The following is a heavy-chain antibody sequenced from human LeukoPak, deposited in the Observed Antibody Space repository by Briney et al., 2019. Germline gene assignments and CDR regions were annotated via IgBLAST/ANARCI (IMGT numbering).Heavy chain of an antibody. V-gene: IGHV3-30*04. CDR3: ARGDYYDSSGYYYVLAY. CDR2: ISYDGSNK. J-gene: IGHJ4*02. Sequence: GGSLRLSCAASGSTFSSYATHWVRQAPGKGLEWVAVISYDGSNKYYADSVKGRFTISRDNSKNTLYLQMNSLRAEDTAVYYCARGDYYDSSGYYYVLAYWGQGTLVTVSS. CDR1: GSTFSSYA. D-gene: IGHD3-22*01.